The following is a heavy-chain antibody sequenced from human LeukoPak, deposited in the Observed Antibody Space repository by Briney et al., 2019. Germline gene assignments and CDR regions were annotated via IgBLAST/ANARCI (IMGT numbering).Heavy chain of an antibody. J-gene: IGHJ4*02. CDR1: GFTVTSNY. D-gene: IGHD5-18*01. CDR3: ARDQGYSYGYPTFDY. CDR2: IYSDGST. Sequence: GRSLRLSCAASGFTVTSNYMSWVRQAPGKGLEWVSVIYSDGSTYYADSVKGRFTISRHNSKNTLYLQMNSLRATDTAVYYCARDQGYSYGYPTFDYWGQGTLVTVSS. V-gene: IGHV3-53*04.